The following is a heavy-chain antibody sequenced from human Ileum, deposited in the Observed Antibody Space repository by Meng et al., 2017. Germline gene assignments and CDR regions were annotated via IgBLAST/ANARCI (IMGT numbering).Heavy chain of an antibody. J-gene: IGHJ4*02. CDR2: IDPGNGNR. CDR1: GYTFTTFG. Sequence: QVQLVQSGIDAKKPWASVKVSCKPSGYTFTTFGISWVRQAPGQGLEWMGWIDPGNGNRNFAQKFQDRITLTTDTTTPTAYMELRSLRSDDTAIFYCARDRQWVFDYWGQGTLVTVSS. V-gene: IGHV1-18*01. CDR3: ARDRQWVFDY. D-gene: IGHD6-19*01.